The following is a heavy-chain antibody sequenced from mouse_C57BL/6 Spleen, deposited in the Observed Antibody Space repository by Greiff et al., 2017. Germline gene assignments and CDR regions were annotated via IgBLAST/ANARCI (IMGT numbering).Heavy chain of an antibody. J-gene: IGHJ4*01. D-gene: IGHD2-4*01. CDR2: INPNNGGT. CDR3: ARNDYDDYYAMDY. CDR1: GYTFTDYY. Sequence: VQLQQSGPELVKPGASVKISCKASGYTFTDYYMNWVKQSHGKSLEWIGDINPNNGGTSYNQKFKGKATLTVDTSSSTAYMELRSLTSEDSAVYYCARNDYDDYYAMDYWGQGTSVTVSS. V-gene: IGHV1-26*01.